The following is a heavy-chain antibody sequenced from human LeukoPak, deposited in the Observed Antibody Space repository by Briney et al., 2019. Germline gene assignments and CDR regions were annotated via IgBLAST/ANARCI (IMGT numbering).Heavy chain of an antibody. Sequence: SVKVSCKASGGTFSSYAISWVRQAPGQGLEWMGGIIPIFGTANYAQKFQGRVTITADESTSTAYMELSSLRSGDTAVYYCAATGDCSSTSCSDYWYFDLWGRGTLVTVSS. D-gene: IGHD2-2*01. CDR3: AATGDCSSTSCSDYWYFDL. CDR1: GGTFSSYA. V-gene: IGHV1-69*13. CDR2: IIPIFGTA. J-gene: IGHJ2*01.